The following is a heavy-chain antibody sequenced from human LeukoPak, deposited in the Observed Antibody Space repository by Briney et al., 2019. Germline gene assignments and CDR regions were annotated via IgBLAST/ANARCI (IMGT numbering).Heavy chain of an antibody. CDR3: AGRDSSSWPWNY. J-gene: IGHJ4*02. Sequence: GGSLRLSCAASGFTFSSYGMSWVRQAPGKGLEWVANINEDGSAQYYVDSVKGRFTISRDNAKNSVYLQMNSLRAEDTAVYYCAGRDSSSWPWNYWGQGTLVTVSS. V-gene: IGHV3-7*01. CDR2: INEDGSAQ. D-gene: IGHD3-22*01. CDR1: GFTFSSYG.